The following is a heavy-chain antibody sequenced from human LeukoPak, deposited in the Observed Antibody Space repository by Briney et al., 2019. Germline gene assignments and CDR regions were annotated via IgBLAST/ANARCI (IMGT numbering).Heavy chain of an antibody. CDR3: TRPLVGATTGDY. J-gene: IGHJ4*02. D-gene: IGHD1-26*01. CDR1: GFTLSSYW. V-gene: IGHV3-74*01. CDR2: INTDGSST. Sequence: GGSLRLSCAASGFTLSSYWMHWVRQAPGKGLVWVSRINTDGSSTTYVDSVKGRFTISRDNAKNTLYLQMNSLKTEDTAVYYCTRPLVGATTGDYWGQGTLVTVSS.